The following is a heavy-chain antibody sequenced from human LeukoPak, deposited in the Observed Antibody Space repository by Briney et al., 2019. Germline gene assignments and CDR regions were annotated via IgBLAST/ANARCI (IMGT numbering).Heavy chain of an antibody. Sequence: ASVKVSCKASGYSFTSYDISWVRQATGQGLEWMGWMNPNSGNTGYAQKFQGRVTMTRNTSISTAYMELSSLRSEDTAVYYCEISVRSSGSTFDYWGQGTLVTVSS. D-gene: IGHD6-19*01. CDR1: GYSFTSYD. J-gene: IGHJ4*02. V-gene: IGHV1-8*01. CDR3: EISVRSSGSTFDY. CDR2: MNPNSGNT.